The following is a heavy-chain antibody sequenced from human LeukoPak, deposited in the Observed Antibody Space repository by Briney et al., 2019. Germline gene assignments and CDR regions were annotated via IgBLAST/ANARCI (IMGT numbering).Heavy chain of an antibody. Sequence: PSETLSLTCTVSGGSISSYYWSWIRQPPGKGLEWIGYIYHSGSTNYNPSLKSRVTISADTSKNQFSLKLSSVTAADTAVYYCAKDDGSRSYSVYWGQGTLVTVSS. J-gene: IGHJ4*02. CDR2: IYHSGST. D-gene: IGHD1-26*01. CDR1: GGSISSYY. CDR3: AKDDGSRSYSVY. V-gene: IGHV4-59*01.